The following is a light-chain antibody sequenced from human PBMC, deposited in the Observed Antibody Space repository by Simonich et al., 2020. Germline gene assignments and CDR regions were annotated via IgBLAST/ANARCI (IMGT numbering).Light chain of an antibody. CDR1: QDISNY. J-gene: IGKJ4*01. V-gene: IGKV1-33*01. Sequence: DIQMTQSPSSLSASVGDRATITCQASQDISNYLNWYQQKPGKVPKLLIYDASNLETGVPSRFSGSGSWTDFTFTISSLQPEDIATYYCQQYDNLPLTFGGGTKVEIK. CDR3: QQYDNLPLT. CDR2: DAS.